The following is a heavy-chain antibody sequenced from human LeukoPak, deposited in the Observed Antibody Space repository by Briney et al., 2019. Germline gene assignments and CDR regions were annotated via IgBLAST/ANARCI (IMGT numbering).Heavy chain of an antibody. CDR3: ARGPYDGTFYFDS. CDR2: TIPIRGMT. CDR1: GGTFGSYG. Sequence: SVKVSCKISGGTFGSYGISWVRQAPGRGLEWMGRTIPIRGMTNYAQKFQGRVTITADTSTSTAYMELSSLTSEDTAVYFCARGPYDGTFYFDSWGQGTLVIVSS. V-gene: IGHV1-69*04. J-gene: IGHJ4*02. D-gene: IGHD3-16*01.